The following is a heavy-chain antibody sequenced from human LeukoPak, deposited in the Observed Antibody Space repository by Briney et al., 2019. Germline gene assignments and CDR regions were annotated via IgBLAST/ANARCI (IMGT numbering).Heavy chain of an antibody. V-gene: IGHV4-59*08. J-gene: IGHJ6*02. CDR3: ARRATAETKYGMDV. Sequence: SETLSLTCTVSGGSISSDYWSWIRQPPGKGLEWIGYIYYSGSTNYNPSLKSRVTISVDTSKNQFSLKLSSVTAADTAVYYCARRATAETKYGMDVWGQGTTVTASS. D-gene: IGHD5-24*01. CDR1: GGSISSDY. CDR2: IYYSGST.